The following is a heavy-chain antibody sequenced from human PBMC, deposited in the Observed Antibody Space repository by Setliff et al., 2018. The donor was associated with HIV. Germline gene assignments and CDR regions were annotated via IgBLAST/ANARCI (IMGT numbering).Heavy chain of an antibody. CDR3: AACGASAYYYYYMDV. CDR1: GYTFTSYA. V-gene: IGHV1-3*03. D-gene: IGHD4-17*01. CDR2: INVGKGNT. Sequence: ASVNVSCKASGYTFTSYAIHWVRQAPGQRLEWMGWINVGKGNTKYSQDLQGRVTITRDTSASTAYMELNSLRSEDMAVYYCAACGASAYYYYYMDVWGKGTTVTVSS. J-gene: IGHJ6*03.